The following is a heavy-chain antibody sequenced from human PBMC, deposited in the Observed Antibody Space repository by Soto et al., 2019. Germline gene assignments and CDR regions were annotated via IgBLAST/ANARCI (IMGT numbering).Heavy chain of an antibody. CDR3: AKGYCSSTSCYGGKIGHP. V-gene: IGHV3-30*18. J-gene: IGHJ5*02. Sequence: GGSLRLSCAASGFTFSSYGMHWVRQAPGKGLEWVAVISYDGSNKYYADSVKGRFTISRDNSKNTLYLQMNSLRAEDTAVYYCAKGYCSSTSCYGGKIGHPWGQGTLVTVSS. CDR2: ISYDGSNK. D-gene: IGHD2-2*01. CDR1: GFTFSSYG.